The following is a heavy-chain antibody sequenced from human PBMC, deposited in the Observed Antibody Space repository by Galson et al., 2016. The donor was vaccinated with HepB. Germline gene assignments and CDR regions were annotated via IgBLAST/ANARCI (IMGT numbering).Heavy chain of an antibody. V-gene: IGHV1-18*01. CDR3: ARDKSDFWSGPSGVEYFQH. CDR2: ISGYNGNT. CDR1: GYTFTSYG. J-gene: IGHJ1*01. D-gene: IGHD3-3*01. Sequence: SVKVSCKASGYTFTSYGIIWVRQAPGQGLEWMGWISGYNGNTNYAQKFQGRVTMTAETSTSTAYMEVRSLRSDDTAVYYCARDKSDFWSGPSGVEYFQHWGQGTLVTVSS.